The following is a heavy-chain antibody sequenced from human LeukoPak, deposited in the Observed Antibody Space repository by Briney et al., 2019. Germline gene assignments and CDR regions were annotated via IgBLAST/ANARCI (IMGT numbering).Heavy chain of an antibody. V-gene: IGHV1-18*01. Sequence: ASVKVSCKASGYTFTNYGLSWVRQAPGQGLEWVGWISAYNGNIKYAQKFQGRVTMTRDTSISTAYMELSRLRSDDTAVYYCARDEPRKGGLLSTDYWGQGTLVTVSS. CDR1: GYTFTNYG. CDR2: ISAYNGNI. D-gene: IGHD2-21*02. J-gene: IGHJ4*02. CDR3: ARDEPRKGGLLSTDY.